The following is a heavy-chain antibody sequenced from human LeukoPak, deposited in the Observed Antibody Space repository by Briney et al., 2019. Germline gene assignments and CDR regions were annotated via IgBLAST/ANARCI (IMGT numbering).Heavy chain of an antibody. J-gene: IGHJ4*02. V-gene: IGHV4-39*01. CDR2: IYYSWST. CDR3: ARHEGDGYNSPSD. Sequence: SETLSLTCTVSGGSISSSSYYWGWIRQPPGKGVELIWSIYYSWSTYYTPSLKSRVTISVDTSKNQFSLKLSSVTAADTAVYYCARHEGDGYNSPSDWGQGTLVTVSS. D-gene: IGHD5-24*01. CDR1: GGSISSSSYY.